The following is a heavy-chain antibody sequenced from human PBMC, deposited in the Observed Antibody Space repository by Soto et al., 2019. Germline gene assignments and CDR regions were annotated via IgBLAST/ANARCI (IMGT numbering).Heavy chain of an antibody. D-gene: IGHD3-22*01. CDR1: GFTFSSYG. CDR2: IWYDGSNK. J-gene: IGHJ4*02. Sequence: PGGSLRLSCAASGFTFSSYGMHWVRQAPGKGLEWVAVIWYDGSNKYYADSVKGRFTISRDNSKNTLYLQMNSLRAEDTAVYYCARDEPYDSSGSFDYWGQGTLVTVSS. CDR3: ARDEPYDSSGSFDY. V-gene: IGHV3-33*01.